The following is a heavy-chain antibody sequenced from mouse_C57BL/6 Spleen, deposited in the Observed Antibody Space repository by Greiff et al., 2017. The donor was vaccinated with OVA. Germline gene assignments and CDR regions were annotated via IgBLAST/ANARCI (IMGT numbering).Heavy chain of an antibody. D-gene: IGHD2-3*01. J-gene: IGHJ3*01. V-gene: IGHV6-6*01. Sequence: EVKLEESGGGLVQPGGSMKLSCAASGFTFSDAWMDWVRQSPEKGLEWVAEIRNKANNHATYYAESVKGRFTISRDDSKSSVYLQMNSLRAEDTGIYYCTRDGIYDGYYGFAYWGQGTLVTVSA. CDR3: TRDGIYDGYYGFAY. CDR1: GFTFSDAW. CDR2: IRNKANNHAT.